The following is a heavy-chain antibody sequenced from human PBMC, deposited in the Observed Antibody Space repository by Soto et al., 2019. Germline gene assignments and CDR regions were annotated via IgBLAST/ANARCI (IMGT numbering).Heavy chain of an antibody. CDR3: AKDRPRLTQQFNGVS. J-gene: IGHJ5*02. D-gene: IGHD2-8*01. V-gene: IGHV1-18*01. CDR2: ISAYNGAT. CDR1: GYTFSDHG. Sequence: QIQLVQSGAEVKKPGASVRVSCKASGYTFSDHGFSWVRQGTGQGLEWLVWISAYNGATDYAQKFQCRVTLTTDTSTSTAYMDLRSLRSDDTAVYYCAKDRPRLTQQFNGVSWGQGTLVTVSS.